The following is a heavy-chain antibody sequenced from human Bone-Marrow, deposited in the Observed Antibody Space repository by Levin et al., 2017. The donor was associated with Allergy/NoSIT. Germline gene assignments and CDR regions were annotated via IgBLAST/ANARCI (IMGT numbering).Heavy chain of an antibody. CDR3: AKEGLLHSSAWYFDF. CDR2: ISNSGST. D-gene: IGHD6-19*01. V-gene: IGHV3-23*01. CDR1: GFTLSSYS. J-gene: IGHJ4*02. Sequence: PGGSLRLSCAASGFTLSSYSMNWVRQAPGKGLEWLSSISNSGSTYTADSVRGRFTISRDNSKNTLYLQMNSLRAEDTAIYYCAKEGLLHSSAWYFDFWGQGTLVAVSS.